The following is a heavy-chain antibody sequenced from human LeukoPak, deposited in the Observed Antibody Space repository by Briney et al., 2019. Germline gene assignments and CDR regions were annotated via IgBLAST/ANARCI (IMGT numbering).Heavy chain of an antibody. CDR3: ATHTMIVVDDAFDI. CDR2: INHSGST. CDR1: GGSFSGYY. Sequence: SETLSLTCAVYGGSFSGYYWSWIRQPPGKGLEWIGEINHSGSTNYNPSLKSRVTISVGTSKNQFSLKLSSVTAADTAVYYCATHTMIVVDDAFDIWGQGTMVTVSS. V-gene: IGHV4-34*01. J-gene: IGHJ3*02. D-gene: IGHD3-22*01.